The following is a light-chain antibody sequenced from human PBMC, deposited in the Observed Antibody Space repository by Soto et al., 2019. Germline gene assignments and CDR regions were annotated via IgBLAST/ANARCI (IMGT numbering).Light chain of an antibody. CDR3: QQYDTSPLT. V-gene: IGKV3-20*01. J-gene: IGKJ1*01. Sequence: EVMLTQSPGTLSLSPRERATLSWRASQSVSSNYVAWYQQKSGQAPRLLIYGASNRATGIPDRFSGSGSGTDFTLTNRRLEPEEFAEYYCQQYDTSPLTFGQGTKVEFE. CDR1: QSVSSNY. CDR2: GAS.